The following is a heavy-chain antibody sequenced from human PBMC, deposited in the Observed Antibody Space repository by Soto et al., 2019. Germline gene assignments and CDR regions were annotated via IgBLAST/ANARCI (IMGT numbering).Heavy chain of an antibody. Sequence: LRLSCAASGFNFSPYWMHWVRQPPGKGLEWVSHINADGSTTVYADSVKGRFTISRDNARNTLYLQMNSLRAEDTAVYYCARDRGNPDSFNIRGQGTMVTVSS. J-gene: IGHJ3*02. D-gene: IGHD3-10*01. V-gene: IGHV3-74*01. CDR2: INADGSTT. CDR3: ARDRGNPDSFNI. CDR1: GFNFSPYW.